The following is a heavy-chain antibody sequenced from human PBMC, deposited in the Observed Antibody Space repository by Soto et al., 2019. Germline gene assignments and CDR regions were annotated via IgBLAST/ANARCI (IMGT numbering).Heavy chain of an antibody. V-gene: IGHV1-46*01. D-gene: IGHD1-1*01. CDR3: ARGGGVGLDGSAAFDI. CDR2: INPANGVA. Sequence: QVHLVQSGAEVKKPGASMKVSCTASGYTLTSHHVHWVRQAPGRRLEWMGSINPANGVAQYTARFPGRGNMTRGTSPSTGYMELRGLKSEDTAILFWARGGGVGLDGSAAFDIWGQGTMVTVSS. J-gene: IGHJ3*02. CDR1: GYTLTSHH.